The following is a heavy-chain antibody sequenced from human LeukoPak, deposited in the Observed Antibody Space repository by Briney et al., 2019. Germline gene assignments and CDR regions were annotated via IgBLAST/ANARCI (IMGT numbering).Heavy chain of an antibody. CDR3: ARRVTAASGFDY. V-gene: IGHV1-2*02. D-gene: IGHD6-13*01. CDR2: TNPKNGGT. Sequence: ASVKVSCKASGYTFTDYYIYWVRQAPEQGLEWMGWTNPKNGGTNYAQKFQGRVTMTSDTSISTAYMDLNSLKSDDTAVYYCARRVTAASGFDYWGQGTLVTVSS. CDR1: GYTFTDYY. J-gene: IGHJ4*02.